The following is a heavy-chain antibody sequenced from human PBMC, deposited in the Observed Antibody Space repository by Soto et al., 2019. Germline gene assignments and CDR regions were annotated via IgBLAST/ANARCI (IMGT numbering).Heavy chain of an antibody. D-gene: IGHD3-10*01. V-gene: IGHV3-23*01. CDR3: AKEGSGVRGIIVSLIYDY. CDR2: ISGTGGGT. CDR1: GFTFRKYA. Sequence: EVQMLESGGGLVQPGGSLRLSCAATGFTFRKYAMSWVRQAPGKGLEWVSTISGTGGGTYYADAVKGRFAISRHNSKGTVDLEMNSLRVEDTATYFCAKEGSGVRGIIVSLIYDYWGQGVLVAVSS. J-gene: IGHJ4*02.